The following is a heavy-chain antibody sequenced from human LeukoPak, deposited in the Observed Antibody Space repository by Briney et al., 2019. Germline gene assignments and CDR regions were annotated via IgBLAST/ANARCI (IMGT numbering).Heavy chain of an antibody. CDR3: ARARRSSSSSGLDY. CDR1: GYTFTGYY. V-gene: IGHV1-2*02. Sequence: RASVKVSCKASGYTFTGYYMHWVRQAPGQGLEWMGWINPNSGGTNYAQKFQGRVTMTRDTSISTAYMELSRLRSDDTAVYYCARARRSSSSSGLDYWGQGTLVTVSS. D-gene: IGHD6-6*01. J-gene: IGHJ4*02. CDR2: INPNSGGT.